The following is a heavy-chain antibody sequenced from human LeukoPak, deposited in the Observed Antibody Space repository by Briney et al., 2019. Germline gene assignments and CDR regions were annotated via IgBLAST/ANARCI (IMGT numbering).Heavy chain of an antibody. CDR2: ISGSGGST. Sequence: TGGSLRLSCAASGFTFSSYAMSWVRQAPGKGLEWVSAISGSGGSTYYTDSVKGRFTISRDNSKNTLYLQMNSLRAEDTAVYYCAKVAIAVAGLYYFDYWGQGTLVTVSS. V-gene: IGHV3-23*01. CDR3: AKVAIAVAGLYYFDY. J-gene: IGHJ4*02. CDR1: GFTFSSYA. D-gene: IGHD6-19*01.